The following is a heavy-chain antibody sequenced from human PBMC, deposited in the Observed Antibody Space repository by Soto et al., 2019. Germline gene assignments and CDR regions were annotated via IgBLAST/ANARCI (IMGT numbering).Heavy chain of an antibody. J-gene: IGHJ4*02. V-gene: IGHV4-34*01. CDR2: INHSGST. CDR3: AYESCSGGSCYALDYY. CDR1: GGSFSGYY. Sequence: QVQLQQWGAGLLKPSETLSLTCAVYGGSFSGYYWSWIRQPPGKGLEWIGEINHSGSTNYNPSLKSRPTRSVDTPTKHFSLKLSSVAAEVTGVYCYAYESCSGGSCYALDYYWGQGTLVTVSS. D-gene: IGHD2-15*01.